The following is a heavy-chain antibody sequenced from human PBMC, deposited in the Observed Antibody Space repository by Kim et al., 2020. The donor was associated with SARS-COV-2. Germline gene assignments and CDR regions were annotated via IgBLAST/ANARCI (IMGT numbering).Heavy chain of an antibody. V-gene: IGHV1-69*13. D-gene: IGHD3-10*01. CDR2: IISIFGTA. J-gene: IGHJ6*02. CDR1: GGTFSSYA. Sequence: SVKVSCKASGGTFSSYAISWVRQAPGQGLEWMGGIISIFGTANCAQKFQGRVTITADESTSTAYLELSSLRSEDTAVYYCASPSYCGSGSYSRNYYGMGVWRQGTTVAVSS. CDR3: ASPSYCGSGSYSRNYYGMGV.